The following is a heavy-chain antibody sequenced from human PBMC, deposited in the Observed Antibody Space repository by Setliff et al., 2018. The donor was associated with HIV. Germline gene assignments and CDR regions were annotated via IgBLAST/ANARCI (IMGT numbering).Heavy chain of an antibody. CDR2: INHSGST. CDR1: SGSFSAFY. Sequence: SETLSLTCAVYSGSFSAFYWSWIRQPPGKGLEWIGEINHSGSTNYNPSPKSRVTISVDTSKNQFSLKLSSVTAADTAVYYCARVPIYYYYYMDVWGEGTTVTVSS. CDR3: ARVPIYYYYYMDV. V-gene: IGHV4-34*01. J-gene: IGHJ6*03.